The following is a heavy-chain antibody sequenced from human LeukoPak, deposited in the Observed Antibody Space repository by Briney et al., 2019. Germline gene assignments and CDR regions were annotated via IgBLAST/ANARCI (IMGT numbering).Heavy chain of an antibody. CDR1: GYTFTSYY. V-gene: IGHV1-46*01. J-gene: IGHJ4*02. CDR3: ARDLGSIAVAGYFDY. Sequence: ASVKVSCKASGYTFTSYYMHWVRQAPGQGLEWMGIINPSGGSTSYAQKFQGRVTMTRDTSTSTVYMELSSLRSEDTAVYYCARDLGSIAVAGYFDYWGQGTLVTVSS. CDR2: INPSGGST. D-gene: IGHD6-19*01.